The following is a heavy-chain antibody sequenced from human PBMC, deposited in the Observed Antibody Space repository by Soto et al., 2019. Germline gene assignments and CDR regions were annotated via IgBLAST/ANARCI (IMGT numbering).Heavy chain of an antibody. J-gene: IGHJ6*02. D-gene: IGHD2-2*01. CDR1: GGSISSSIYY. CDR3: ARLPAAAYYYYYYYGMDV. V-gene: IGHV4-39*01. CDR2: IYYSGST. Sequence: SETLSLTCTVSGGSISSSIYYWGWIRHPPGKGLEWIGSIYYSGSTYYNPSLKSRVTISVDTSKNQFSLKLSSVTAADTAVYYCARLPAAAYYYYYYYGMDVWGQGTTVTVSS.